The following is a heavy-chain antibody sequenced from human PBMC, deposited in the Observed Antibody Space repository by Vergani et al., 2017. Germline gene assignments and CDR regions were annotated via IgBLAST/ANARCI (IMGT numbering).Heavy chain of an antibody. CDR2: ISSSSSYI. CDR1: GFTFSSYS. Sequence: EVQLVESGGGLVKPGGSLRLSCAASGFTFSSYSMNWVRQAPGKGLEWVSSISSSSSYIYYADSVKGRFTISRDNAKNSLYLQMNSLRAEDTAVYYCARESPAMVRGVTLDYWGQGTLVTVSS. J-gene: IGHJ4*02. CDR3: ARESPAMVRGVTLDY. D-gene: IGHD3-10*01. V-gene: IGHV3-21*01.